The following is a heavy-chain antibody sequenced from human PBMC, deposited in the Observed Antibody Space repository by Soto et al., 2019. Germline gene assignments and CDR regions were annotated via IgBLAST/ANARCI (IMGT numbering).Heavy chain of an antibody. CDR1: GFTFSSYG. J-gene: IGHJ4*02. D-gene: IGHD3-3*01. CDR3: AKDRGLYYDFWSGYYDY. Sequence: HPGGSLRLSCAASGFTFSSYGMHWVRQAPGKGLEWVAVISYDGSNKYYADSVKGRFTISRDNSKNTLYLQMNSLRAEDTAVYYCAKDRGLYYDFWSGYYDYWGQGTLVTVSA. V-gene: IGHV3-30*18. CDR2: ISYDGSNK.